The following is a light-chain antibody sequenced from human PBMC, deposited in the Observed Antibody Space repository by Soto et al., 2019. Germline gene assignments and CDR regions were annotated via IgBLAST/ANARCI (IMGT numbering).Light chain of an antibody. Sequence: QSALTQPPSASGSPGQSVTISCTGTSSDVGGYNYVSWYQQHPGKAPKLLIYEVSKRPSGVPDRFSGSKSGNTASLTVSGLQADDEADYYCGSYAGCTKLLFGGGTKLTVL. CDR3: GSYAGCTKLL. J-gene: IGLJ2*01. CDR1: SSDVGGYNY. V-gene: IGLV2-8*01. CDR2: EVS.